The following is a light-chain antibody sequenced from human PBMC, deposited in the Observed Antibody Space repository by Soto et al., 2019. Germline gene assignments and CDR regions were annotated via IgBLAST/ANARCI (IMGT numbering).Light chain of an antibody. Sequence: DIQMTQSPSSVSASVGDRVTITCRASQGISSWLAWYQQKPGKAPKLLIYTASSLQIGVPSRFIGGGSGTDFSPTISSRQHEDVATYYCQQENSFPLTFGEGTKVEIK. CDR3: QQENSFPLT. CDR1: QGISSW. CDR2: TAS. J-gene: IGKJ4*01. V-gene: IGKV1-12*01.